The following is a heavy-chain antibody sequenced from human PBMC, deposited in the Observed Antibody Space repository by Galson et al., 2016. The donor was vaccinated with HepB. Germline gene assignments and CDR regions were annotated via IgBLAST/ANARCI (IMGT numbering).Heavy chain of an antibody. D-gene: IGHD5-12*01. Sequence: SETLSLTCAVFGASVSRRSYYWNWIRQPPGKGLEWIGYIYYGGSTNSNPSLKSRVTIPMDTSKNQFSMKLNSVTPADTAVYYCARLGEEWLRSGPVWGQGTLVTVSS. CDR3: ARLGEEWLRSGPV. CDR1: GASVSRRSYY. V-gene: IGHV4-61*01. CDR2: IYYGGST. J-gene: IGHJ4*02.